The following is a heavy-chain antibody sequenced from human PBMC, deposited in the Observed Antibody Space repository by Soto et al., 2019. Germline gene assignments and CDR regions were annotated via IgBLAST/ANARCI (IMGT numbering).Heavy chain of an antibody. D-gene: IGHD2-2*01. CDR1: GYTFTSCG. J-gene: IGHJ4*02. CDR2: INPKNGNT. V-gene: IGHV1-18*01. CDR3: AKEYCDTSRCYLPDY. Sequence: VSVKVSCKASGYTFTSCGISWVRQAPGQGLEWMGWINPKNGNTKDAQKFQGRVTMTTDTSTSTAYMELRSLRFDDTAVYYCAKEYCDTSRCYLPDYWGQGALVTVSS.